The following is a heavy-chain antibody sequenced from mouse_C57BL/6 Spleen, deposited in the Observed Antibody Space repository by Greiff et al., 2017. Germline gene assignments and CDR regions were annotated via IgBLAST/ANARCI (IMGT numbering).Heavy chain of an antibody. D-gene: IGHD2-4*01. V-gene: IGHV1-64*01. Sequence: QVQLQQPGAELVKPGASVKLSCKASGYTFTSYWMHWVKQRPGQGLEWIGMIHPNSGSTNYNEKFKSKSTLTVDKSSSTAYMQLSSLTSEDSAVYYCARGAFYYDYDKDYAMDYWGQGTSVTVSS. CDR2: IHPNSGST. CDR1: GYTFTSYW. J-gene: IGHJ4*01. CDR3: ARGAFYYDYDKDYAMDY.